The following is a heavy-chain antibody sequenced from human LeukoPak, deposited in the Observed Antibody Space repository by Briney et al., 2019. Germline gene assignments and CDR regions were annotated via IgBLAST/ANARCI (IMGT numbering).Heavy chain of an antibody. D-gene: IGHD3-3*01. CDR2: IWYDGSNK. J-gene: IGHJ4*02. CDR3: ARDNRRFWSGYPIPLDY. CDR1: GFTFSSYG. V-gene: IGHV3-33*01. Sequence: GGSLRLSCAASGFTFSSYGMHWVRQAPGKGLEWVAVIWYDGSNKYYADSVKGRFTISRDNSKSTLYLQMNSLRAEDTAVYYCARDNRRFWSGYPIPLDYWGQGALVTVSS.